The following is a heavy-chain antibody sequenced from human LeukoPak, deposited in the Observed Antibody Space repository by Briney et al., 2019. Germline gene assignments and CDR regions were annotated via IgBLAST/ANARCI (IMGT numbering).Heavy chain of an antibody. CDR2: INSDGSST. V-gene: IGHV3-74*01. D-gene: IGHD6-13*01. Sequence: GGSLTLSCAASGFTFSSYWMHWVRQAPGKGLVWVSRINSDGSSTSYADSVKGRFTISRDNAKNTLYLQMNSLRAEDTAVYYCARDPNPGIAAEGPAEYFQHWGQGTLVTVSS. CDR3: ARDPNPGIAAEGPAEYFQH. J-gene: IGHJ1*01. CDR1: GFTFSSYW.